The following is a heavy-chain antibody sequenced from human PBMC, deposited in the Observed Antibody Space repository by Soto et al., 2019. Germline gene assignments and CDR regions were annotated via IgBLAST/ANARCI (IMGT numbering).Heavy chain of an antibody. CDR3: ARVTSWGYFDY. V-gene: IGHV3-11*01. D-gene: IGHD3-16*01. J-gene: IGHJ4*02. CDR1: GFTFSDFY. CDR2: ISTSVSTI. Sequence: QVHLVESGGGLVKPGGSLRLSCVASGFTFSDFYMSWIRQAPGKGLEWVSYISTSVSTIYYADSVEGRFTISRDNAKNSLYLQMNSLRVEDTAVYYCARVTSWGYFDYWGQGTPVTVSS.